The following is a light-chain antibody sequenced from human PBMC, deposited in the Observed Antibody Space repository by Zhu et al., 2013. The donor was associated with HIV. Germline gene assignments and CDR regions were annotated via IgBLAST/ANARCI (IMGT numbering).Light chain of an antibody. CDR3: ASWDDSLSGPV. V-gene: IGLV1-44*01. J-gene: IGLJ3*02. CDR1: SSNIGSNT. CDR2: SND. Sequence: QSVLTQPPSASGTPGQRVTISCSGSSSNIGSNTVNWYQQLPGTAPKLLIYSNDVRPSGGPDRFSASKSGTSASLAISGLQSEDEADYYCASWDDSLSGPVFGGGTKLTV.